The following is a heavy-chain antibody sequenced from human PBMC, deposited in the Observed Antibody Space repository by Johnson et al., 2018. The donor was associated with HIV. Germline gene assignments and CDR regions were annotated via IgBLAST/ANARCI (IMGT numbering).Heavy chain of an antibody. CDR3: STGDIVVVAGAMLLPLHDAFDI. CDR2: ISYDGSNK. J-gene: IGHJ3*02. Sequence: QVQLLESGGGVVQPGRSLRLSCAASGFTFSIYAMHWVRQAPGKGLEWVALISYDGSNKYYADSVKGRFPYSRDNSKNTLYLQMNSLKIEDTAVYYCSTGDIVVVAGAMLLPLHDAFDIWGQGTVVTVSS. CDR1: GFTFSIYA. V-gene: IGHV3-30*04. D-gene: IGHD2-15*01.